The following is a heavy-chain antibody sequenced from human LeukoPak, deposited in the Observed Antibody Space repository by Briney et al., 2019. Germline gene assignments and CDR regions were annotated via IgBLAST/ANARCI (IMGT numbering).Heavy chain of an antibody. D-gene: IGHD3-3*01. J-gene: IGHJ6*02. Sequence: QSGGSLRLSCAVSGFTFSSYWMHWVRQAPGKGLVWVSHIKTDGSTTAYADSVKGRFTISRDNSKNTLYLQMNSLRAEDTAVYYCASRSEEDYYYYYGMDVWGQGTTVTVSS. CDR1: GFTFSSYW. CDR3: ASRSEEDYYYYYGMDV. CDR2: IKTDGSTT. V-gene: IGHV3-74*01.